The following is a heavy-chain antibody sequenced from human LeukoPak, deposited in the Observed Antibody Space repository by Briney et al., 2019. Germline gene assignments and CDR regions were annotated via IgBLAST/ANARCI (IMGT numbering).Heavy chain of an antibody. CDR3: ARGGTYSQGFDY. D-gene: IGHD6-13*01. Sequence: GGSLRLSCAASGFTFSGYSMNWVRQAPGKGLEWVSSISTTSDYIHYADSLKGRVAISRDNAKNSLYLQMNSLRAEDTAVYYCARGGTYSQGFDYWGQGSLVTVSS. V-gene: IGHV3-21*01. J-gene: IGHJ4*02. CDR1: GFTFSGYS. CDR2: ISTTSDYI.